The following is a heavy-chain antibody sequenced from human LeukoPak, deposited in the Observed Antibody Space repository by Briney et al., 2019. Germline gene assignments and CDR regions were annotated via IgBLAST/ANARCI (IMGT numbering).Heavy chain of an antibody. J-gene: IGHJ6*02. D-gene: IGHD6-19*01. V-gene: IGHV3-49*04. CDR1: RFTYGDHA. Sequence: GGSLRLSCTGPRFTYGDHAMSWVRQAPGKGLEWVGFIRSKAYGGGTEYAAPVKGGFTISRDDSKSIAYLQMNSLKTEDTAVFYCFRGPYSSVWPLLVMDVWGQGTTVTVSS. CDR2: IRSKAYGGGT. CDR3: FRGPYSSVWPLLVMDV.